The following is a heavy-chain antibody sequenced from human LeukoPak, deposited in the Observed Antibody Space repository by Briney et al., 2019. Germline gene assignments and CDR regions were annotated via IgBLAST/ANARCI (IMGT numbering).Heavy chain of an antibody. D-gene: IGHD3-3*01. CDR3: ARAYYDFWSGYTHFGGY. CDR1: GYTFTGYY. CDR2: INPNSGGT. V-gene: IGHV1-2*02. J-gene: IGHJ4*02. Sequence: ASVKVSCKASGYTFTGYYMHWVRQAPGQGLEWMGWINPNSGGTNYAQKFQGRVTMTRDTSISTAYMELSRLRSDDTAVYYCARAYYDFWSGYTHFGGYWGQGTLVTVSS.